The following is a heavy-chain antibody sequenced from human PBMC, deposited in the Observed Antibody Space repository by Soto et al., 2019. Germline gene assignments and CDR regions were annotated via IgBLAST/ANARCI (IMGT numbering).Heavy chain of an antibody. V-gene: IGHV3-21*01. J-gene: IGHJ5*02. Sequence: GGSLILSCAASGFTFSSYSMNWVRQAPGKGLEWVSSISSSSGYIYYADSVKGRFTISRDNAKNSLYLQMNSLRAEDTAVYYCAREADILNWFDPWGQGTLVTVSS. D-gene: IGHD3-9*01. CDR2: ISSSSGYI. CDR1: GFTFSSYS. CDR3: AREADILNWFDP.